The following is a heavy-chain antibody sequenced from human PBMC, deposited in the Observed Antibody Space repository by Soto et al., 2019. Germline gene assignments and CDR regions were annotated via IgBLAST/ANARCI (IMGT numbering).Heavy chain of an antibody. J-gene: IGHJ6*02. CDR1: GYSFTSYW. CDR2: IYPGDSDT. CDR3: ARTAAAGKYYYGVDV. D-gene: IGHD6-13*01. Sequence: PGESLKISCKGSGYSFTSYWIGWVRQMPGKGLEWMGIIYPGDSDTRYSPSFQGQVTISADKSISTAYLQWSSLKASDTAMYYCARTAAAGKYYYGVDVWGQGTPVTVSS. V-gene: IGHV5-51*01.